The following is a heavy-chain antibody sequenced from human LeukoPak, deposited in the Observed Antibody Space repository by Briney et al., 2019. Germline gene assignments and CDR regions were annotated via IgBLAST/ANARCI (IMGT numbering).Heavy chain of an antibody. Sequence: PGGSLRLSCAASGFTFSSYAMSWVRQAPGKGLEWVSAISGSGGSTYYADSVKGRFTISRDNSKNTLYLQMNSLRAEDTAVYYCAREALNEMEWLYSENWFDPWGQGTLVTVSS. CDR2: ISGSGGST. J-gene: IGHJ5*02. D-gene: IGHD3-3*01. CDR1: GFTFSSYA. CDR3: AREALNEMEWLYSENWFDP. V-gene: IGHV3-23*01.